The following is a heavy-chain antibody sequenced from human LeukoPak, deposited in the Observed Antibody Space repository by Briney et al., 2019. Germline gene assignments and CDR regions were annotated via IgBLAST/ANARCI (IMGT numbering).Heavy chain of an antibody. V-gene: IGHV3-20*04. CDR1: GFTFDDYG. D-gene: IGHD5-12*01. CDR2: INWNGGST. Sequence: PGGSVRLSCAASGFTFDDYGMSWVRQAPGKGLAWVSGINWNGGSTGYADSVKGRFTISRDNAKNSLYLQMNSLRAEDTALYYCAKDRRRGYSGYYDCDYWGQGTLVSVSS. CDR3: AKDRRRGYSGYYDCDY. J-gene: IGHJ4*02.